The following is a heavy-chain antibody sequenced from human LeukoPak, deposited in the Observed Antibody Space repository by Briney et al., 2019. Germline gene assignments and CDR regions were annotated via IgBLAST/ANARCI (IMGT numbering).Heavy chain of an antibody. Sequence: SETLSLTCTVSGGSIRSSSYYWGWIRQPPGKGLEWIGNMYYSGSTYYNPSLKSRVTVSVDTSKNQFSLKLSSVTAADTAVYYCARHGGSPDWFDPWGQGTLVIVSS. V-gene: IGHV4-39*01. J-gene: IGHJ5*02. CDR3: ARHGGSPDWFDP. CDR2: MYYSGST. CDR1: GGSIRSSSYY. D-gene: IGHD6-19*01.